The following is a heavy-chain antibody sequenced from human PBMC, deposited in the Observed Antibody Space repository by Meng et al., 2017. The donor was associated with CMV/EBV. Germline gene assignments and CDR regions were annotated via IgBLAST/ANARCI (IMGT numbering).Heavy chain of an antibody. V-gene: IGHV4-30-4*08. Sequence: QGQRQESGPGLVKPSQPLSLTCSVSGGSISSGDYYWSWIRQPPGKGLEWIGYIYYSGTTYYNPSLESRVTISVDTSKNQFSLNLSSVAAADTAVYYCARLSGSGTTSTGYHYAFDSWGQGTLVTVSS. CDR1: GGSISSGDYY. CDR3: ARLSGSGTTSTGYHYAFDS. CDR2: IYYSGTT. J-gene: IGHJ4*02. D-gene: IGHD3-22*01.